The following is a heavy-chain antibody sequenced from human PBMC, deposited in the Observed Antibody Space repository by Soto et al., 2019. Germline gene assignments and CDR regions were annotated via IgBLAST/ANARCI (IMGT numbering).Heavy chain of an antibody. CDR1: GFTFDDYA. Sequence: ESGGGLVQPGRSLRLSCAASGFTFDDYAMHWVRQAPGKGLEWVSGISWNSGSIGYADSVKGRFTISRDNAKSSLYLQMNSLRAEDSALYYCAKGYCSSTSCYRYYFDYWGQGTLVTVSS. D-gene: IGHD2-2*02. J-gene: IGHJ4*02. V-gene: IGHV3-9*01. CDR3: AKGYCSSTSCYRYYFDY. CDR2: ISWNSGSI.